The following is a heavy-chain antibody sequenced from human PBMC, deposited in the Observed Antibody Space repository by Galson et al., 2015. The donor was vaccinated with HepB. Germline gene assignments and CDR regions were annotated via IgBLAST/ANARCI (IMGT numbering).Heavy chain of an antibody. CDR2: ISSSSSYI. D-gene: IGHD2-15*01. CDR3: AREPSYCSGGSCYTDF. V-gene: IGHV3-21*01. Sequence: SLRLSCAASGFTFSSYSMNWVRQAPGKGLEWVSSISSSSSYIYYADSVKGRFTISRDNAKNSLYLQMNSLRAEDTAVYYCAREPSYCSGGSCYTDFWGQGTLVTVSS. J-gene: IGHJ4*02. CDR1: GFTFSSYS.